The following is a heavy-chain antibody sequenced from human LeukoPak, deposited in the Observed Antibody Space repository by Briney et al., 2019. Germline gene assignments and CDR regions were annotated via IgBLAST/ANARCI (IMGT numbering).Heavy chain of an antibody. CDR1: GGSISTYY. CDR3: ARLRELATLHDAFDI. D-gene: IGHD5-24*01. J-gene: IGHJ3*02. CDR2: IYYSGST. V-gene: IGHV4-59*08. Sequence: SETLSLTCTVSGGSISTYYWNWIRQPPGKGLQWIGYIYYSGSTNYNPSLKSRVTISVDTSKNQFSLKLSSVTAADTAVYYCARLRELATLHDAFDIWGQGTMVTVSS.